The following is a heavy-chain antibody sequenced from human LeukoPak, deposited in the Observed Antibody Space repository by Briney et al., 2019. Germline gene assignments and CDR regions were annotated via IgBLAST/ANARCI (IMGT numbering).Heavy chain of an antibody. Sequence: GASVKVSCKASGYTFTSYDINWVRQATGQGLEWMGWMNPNSGNTGYAQKFQGRVTMTRNTSISTAYMELSSLRSEDTAVYYCARGGHSSSWYYYYYYGMDVWGQGTTVTVSS. V-gene: IGHV1-8*01. CDR3: ARGGHSSSWYYYYYYGMDV. CDR1: GYTFTSYD. CDR2: MNPNSGNT. J-gene: IGHJ6*02. D-gene: IGHD6-13*01.